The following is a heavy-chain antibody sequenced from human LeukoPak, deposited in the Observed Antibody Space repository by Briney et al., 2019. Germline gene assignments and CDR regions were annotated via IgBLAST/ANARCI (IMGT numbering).Heavy chain of an antibody. CDR2: MSYDGSSK. CDR1: GFTFSRYA. Sequence: PGRSLRLSCAASGFTFSRYAMHWVRQAPGKGLEWVALMSYDGSSKYYADSVEGRFTISRDNSKNTLYLQMNSLRAEDTAVYYCARDQIWAGGYIDYWGQGTLVTVSS. CDR3: ARDQIWAGGYIDY. D-gene: IGHD2-8*02. J-gene: IGHJ4*02. V-gene: IGHV3-30-3*01.